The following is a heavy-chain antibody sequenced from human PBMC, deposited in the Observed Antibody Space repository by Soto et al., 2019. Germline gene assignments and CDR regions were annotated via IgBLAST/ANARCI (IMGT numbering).Heavy chain of an antibody. D-gene: IGHD3-3*01. V-gene: IGHV4-30-2*01. J-gene: IGHJ5*02. CDR3: ARDHTIFGVVPPTSGWFDP. CDR1: GGSISSGGYS. Sequence: SETLSLTCAVSGGSISSGGYSWSWIRQPPGKGLEWIGYIYHSGSTYYNPSLKSRVTISVDRSKNQFSLKLSSVTAADTAVYYCARDHTIFGVVPPTSGWFDPWGQGTLVTVSS. CDR2: IYHSGST.